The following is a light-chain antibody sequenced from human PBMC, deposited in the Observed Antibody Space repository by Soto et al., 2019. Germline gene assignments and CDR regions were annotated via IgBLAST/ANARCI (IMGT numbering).Light chain of an antibody. V-gene: IGLV2-14*03. CDR2: DVS. J-gene: IGLJ1*01. CDR3: SSYTSTNTLYV. Sequence: QSALTQPASVSGSPGQSITISCTGTTSDVGNYNLVSWYQQHPGKAPKLMIFDVSRRPSGVSDRFSASKSGNTASLTISGLQAEDEADYYCSSYTSTNTLYVFGTGTSSPS. CDR1: TSDVGNYNL.